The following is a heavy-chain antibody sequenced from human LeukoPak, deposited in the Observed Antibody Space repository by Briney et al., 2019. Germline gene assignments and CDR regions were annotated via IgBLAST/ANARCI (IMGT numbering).Heavy chain of an antibody. J-gene: IGHJ4*02. CDR1: GFTFSSYS. CDR3: AKQLARLGDLFRGFGELFRGFDY. Sequence: GGSLRLSCAASGFTFSSYSMNWGRQAPGKGLEWVSHISNDGSNKYYADSVKGRFTISRDSSKNTRYLQMNSLRAEDTAEYYGAKQLARLGDLFRGFGELFRGFDYWGQGTLVTVSS. V-gene: IGHV3-30*18. CDR2: ISNDGSNK. D-gene: IGHD3-10*01.